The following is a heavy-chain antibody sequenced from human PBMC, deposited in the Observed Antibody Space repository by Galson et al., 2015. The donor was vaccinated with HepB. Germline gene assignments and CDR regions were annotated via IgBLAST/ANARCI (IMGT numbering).Heavy chain of an antibody. D-gene: IGHD6-25*01. CDR1: GFTFGDYA. J-gene: IGHJ4*02. CDR2: IRSKAYGGTT. Sequence: SLRLSCAASGFTFGDYAMSWFRQAPGKGLEWVGFIRSKAYGGTTEYAASVKGRFTISRDDSKSIAYLQMNSLKTEDTAVYYCTVDDVVQPLNYWGQGTLVTVSS. V-gene: IGHV3-49*03. CDR3: TVDDVVQPLNY.